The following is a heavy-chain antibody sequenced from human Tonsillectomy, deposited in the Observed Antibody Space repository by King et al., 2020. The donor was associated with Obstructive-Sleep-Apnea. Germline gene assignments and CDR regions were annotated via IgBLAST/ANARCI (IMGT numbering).Heavy chain of an antibody. V-gene: IGHV5-10-1*01. Sequence: QLVQSGAEVKKPGASLRISCKGSGYSFSSHWISWVRQMPGKGLKWMGRIDPADSYTNYSPSFQGHVTISTDNSITTVYLQWSSLKASDTAMYYCARHSISGDSLYWGQGTLVTVSS. D-gene: IGHD1-26*01. CDR1: GYSFSSHW. CDR3: ARHSISGDSLY. CDR2: IDPADSYT. J-gene: IGHJ4*02.